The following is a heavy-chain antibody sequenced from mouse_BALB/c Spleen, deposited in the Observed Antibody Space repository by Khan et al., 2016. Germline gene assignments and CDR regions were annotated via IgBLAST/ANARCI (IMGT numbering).Heavy chain of an antibody. CDR3: ASYGNYVGTLWYFDV. CDR2: IHYSGST. Sequence: EVQLQESGPDLVKPSQSLSLTCTVTGYSITSGYSWHWIRQFPGNKLEWMGYIHYSGSTNYNPSLKSRISITRDTSENQFFLQLNSVTTEDTATXYCASYGNYVGTLWYFDVWGAGTTVTVSS. V-gene: IGHV3-1*02. J-gene: IGHJ1*01. D-gene: IGHD2-1*01. CDR1: GYSITSGYS.